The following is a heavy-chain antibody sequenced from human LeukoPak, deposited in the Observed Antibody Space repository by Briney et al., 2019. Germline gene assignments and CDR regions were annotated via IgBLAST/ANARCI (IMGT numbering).Heavy chain of an antibody. D-gene: IGHD2-2*01. V-gene: IGHV1-2*02. CDR2: INPNSGGT. J-gene: IGHJ5*02. CDR1: GYTFTGYY. CDR3: ARSPPKANIVVVPAASDWFDP. Sequence: ASVKVSCKASGYTFTGYYMHWVRQAPGRGLEWMGWINPNSGGTNYAQKFQGRVTMTRDTSISTAYMELSRLRSDDTAVYYCARSPPKANIVVVPAASDWFDPWGQGTLVTVSS.